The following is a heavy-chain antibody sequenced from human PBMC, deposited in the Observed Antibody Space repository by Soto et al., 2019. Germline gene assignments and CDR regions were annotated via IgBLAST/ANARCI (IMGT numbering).Heavy chain of an antibody. V-gene: IGHV2-5*01. D-gene: IGHD5-18*01. Sequence: SGPTLVNPSRVLTLTQTFSGIAPSTEGMGVAGVREPSGKAMEWLALIYWNDDKLYSPSLKSRLTITTDTAKNLVVLKMTDMNAADLATYYCVNSRYSYSSDSWGQGTMVTVSS. CDR2: IYWNDDK. CDR3: VNSRYSYSSDS. J-gene: IGHJ1*01. CDR1: GIAPSTEGMG.